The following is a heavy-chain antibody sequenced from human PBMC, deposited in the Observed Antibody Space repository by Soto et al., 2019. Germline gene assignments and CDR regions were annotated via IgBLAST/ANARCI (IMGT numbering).Heavy chain of an antibody. CDR3: ARDGAITMVRGVIGYGMDV. D-gene: IGHD3-10*01. J-gene: IGHJ6*02. CDR2: IWYDGSNK. V-gene: IGHV3-33*01. Sequence: QVQLVESGGGVVQPGRSLRLSCAASGFTFSSYGKHWVRQAPGKGLEWVAVIWYDGSNKYYADSVKGRFTISRDNSKNTLYLQMNSLRAEDTAVYYCARDGAITMVRGVIGYGMDVWGQGTTVTVSS. CDR1: GFTFSSYG.